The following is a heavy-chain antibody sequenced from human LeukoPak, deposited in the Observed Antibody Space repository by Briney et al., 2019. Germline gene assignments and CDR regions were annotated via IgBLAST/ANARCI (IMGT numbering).Heavy chain of an antibody. J-gene: IGHJ3*02. CDR2: ISAYNGNT. D-gene: IGHD2-2*01. CDR3: ARVGVVPAAPDAFDI. Sequence: GASVKVSCKASGYTFTSYGISWVRQAPGQGLEWMGWISAYNGNTNYAQKLQGRVTMTTDTSTSTAYMELRSLRSDDTAVCYCARVGVVPAAPDAFDIWGQGTMVTVSS. CDR1: GYTFTSYG. V-gene: IGHV1-18*01.